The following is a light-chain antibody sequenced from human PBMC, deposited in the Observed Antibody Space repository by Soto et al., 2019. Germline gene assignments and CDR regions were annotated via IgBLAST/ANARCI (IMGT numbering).Light chain of an antibody. V-gene: IGKV3-11*01. CDR3: QQRSNWLPIT. Sequence: IVLTQSPATLSLSQGARATLSCRASQSVSSYLAWYQQKPCQAHRLLIYDASNRATGIPARFSGSGSGTDFTLTISSLEPEDFAVYYCQQRSNWLPITFGQGTRLEIK. CDR1: QSVSSY. J-gene: IGKJ5*01. CDR2: DAS.